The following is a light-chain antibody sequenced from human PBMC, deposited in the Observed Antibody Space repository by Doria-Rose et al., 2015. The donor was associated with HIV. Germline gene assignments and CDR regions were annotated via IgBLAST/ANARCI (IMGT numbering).Light chain of an antibody. J-gene: IGKJ1*01. CDR2: DGS. CDR3: HQYGTAWT. V-gene: IGKV3-20*01. Sequence: EIVLTQSPGTLSLSPGERATLSCRASQSFSSTYLAWYQQQPGQAPSLLIYDGSTRATGIPDRFSASGSGTDFTLAINRLEPEDCALYYCHQYGTAWTFGQGTKVEI. CDR1: QSFSSTY.